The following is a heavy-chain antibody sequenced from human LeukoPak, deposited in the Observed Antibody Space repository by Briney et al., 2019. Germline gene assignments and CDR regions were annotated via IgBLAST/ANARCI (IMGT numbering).Heavy chain of an antibody. CDR3: ARDYGSGSYYDHNWFDP. J-gene: IGHJ5*02. D-gene: IGHD3-10*01. CDR2: ISGYNGNT. CDR1: GYTFTTYG. V-gene: IGHV1-18*01. Sequence: ASVNVSCKASGYTFTTYGISWVRQAPRQGLEWMGWISGYNGNTNYAQKLQGRVTMTTDTSTSTAYMELRTLRSDDTAVYYCARDYGSGSYYDHNWFDPWGQGTLVTVSS.